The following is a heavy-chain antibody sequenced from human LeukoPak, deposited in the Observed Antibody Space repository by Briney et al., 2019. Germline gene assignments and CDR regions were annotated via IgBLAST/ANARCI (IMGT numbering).Heavy chain of an antibody. Sequence: SETLSLTCAVYGGSFSGYYWSWIRQPPGKGLGWIGEINHSGSTNYNPSLKSRVTISVDTSKNQFSLKLSSVTAADTAVYYCARRKHGDYYYYYYYMDVWGKGTTVTVSS. V-gene: IGHV4-34*01. CDR3: ARRKHGDYYYYYYYMDV. CDR1: GGSFSGYY. D-gene: IGHD4-17*01. J-gene: IGHJ6*03. CDR2: INHSGST.